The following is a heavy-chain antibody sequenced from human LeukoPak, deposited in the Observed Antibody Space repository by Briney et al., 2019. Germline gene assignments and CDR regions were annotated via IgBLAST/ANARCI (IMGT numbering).Heavy chain of an antibody. J-gene: IGHJ4*02. D-gene: IGHD2-15*01. CDR1: GFSVSSNY. CDR3: ARDEWGDIVVPFDY. V-gene: IGHV3-53*01. Sequence: GGSLRLSCAASGFSVSSNYMTWVRQAPGEGLEWVSIIYSDYSGGSTYYADSVKGRFTISRDNSKNMLYLQMNSLRAEDTAVYYCARDEWGDIVVPFDYWGQGTLVTVSS. CDR2: IYSDYSGGST.